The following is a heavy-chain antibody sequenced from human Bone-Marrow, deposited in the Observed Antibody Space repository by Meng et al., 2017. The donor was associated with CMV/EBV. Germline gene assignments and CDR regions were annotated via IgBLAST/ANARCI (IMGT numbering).Heavy chain of an antibody. CDR2: IIPIFGTA. Sequence: SVKVSCKASGGTFSSYAISWVRQAPGQGLEWMGGIIPIFGTANYAQKFQGRVTITTGESTSTAYMELSSLRSEDTAVYYCARVDGVVPYHYYGMDVWGQGTTVTVSS. D-gene: IGHD3-3*01. J-gene: IGHJ6*02. V-gene: IGHV1-69*05. CDR1: GGTFSSYA. CDR3: ARVDGVVPYHYYGMDV.